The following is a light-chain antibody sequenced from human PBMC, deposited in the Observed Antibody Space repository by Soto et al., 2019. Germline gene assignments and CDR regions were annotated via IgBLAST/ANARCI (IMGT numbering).Light chain of an antibody. CDR1: QIIGRW. J-gene: IGKJ1*01. V-gene: IGKV1-5*01. CDR2: DAS. CDR3: QQYNSYSWT. Sequence: DIQMTQSPSSLSAAVGDRFTITCRASQIIGRWLAWYQQKPGKAPNLLIYDASSLQSGVPSRFSGSGSGTEFTLTISSLQPDDFATYSCQQYNSYSWTFGQGTKVDIK.